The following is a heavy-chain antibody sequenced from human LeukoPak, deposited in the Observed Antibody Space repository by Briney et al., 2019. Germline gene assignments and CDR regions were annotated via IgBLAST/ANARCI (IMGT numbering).Heavy chain of an antibody. CDR3: WVVVPAAPYYYYYGMDV. CDR1: GYTLTELS. V-gene: IGHV1-24*01. J-gene: IGHJ6*02. CDR2: FDPEDGET. Sequence: ASVKVSCKVSGYTLTELSMHWVRQAPGKGLEWMGGFDPEDGETIYAQKFQGRVTMTEDTSTDTAYMELSSLRSEDTAVYYCWVVVPAAPYYYYYGMDVWGQGTTVTVSS. D-gene: IGHD2-2*01.